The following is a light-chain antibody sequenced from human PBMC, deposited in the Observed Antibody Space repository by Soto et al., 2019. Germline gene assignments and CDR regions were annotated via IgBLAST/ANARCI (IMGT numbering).Light chain of an antibody. CDR2: KAT. J-gene: IGKJ1*01. CDR3: QQYKIYWT. V-gene: IGKV1-5*03. CDR1: QSISSW. Sequence: DIQMTQSPSTLSASIGDRVTITCRASQSISSWLAWYQQKPGKAPKLLIYKATSSESGVSSRFSGSGSGTVFSLTISRLQPDDSATYYCQQYKIYWTFGQGTKVEIK.